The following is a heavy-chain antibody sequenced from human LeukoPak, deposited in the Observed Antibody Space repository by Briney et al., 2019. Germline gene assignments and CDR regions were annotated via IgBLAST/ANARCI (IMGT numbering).Heavy chain of an antibody. CDR2: IYYSGST. D-gene: IGHD6-25*01. CDR1: GGSISSYY. J-gene: IGHJ4*02. CDR3: ARDRSGIAAD. Sequence: PSETLSLTCTVSGGSISSYYWSWIRQPPGKGLEWIGYIYYSGSTNYNPSLKSRVTISVDTSKNQFSLKLSSVTAADTAVFYCARDRSGIAADWGQGILVTVSS. V-gene: IGHV4-59*12.